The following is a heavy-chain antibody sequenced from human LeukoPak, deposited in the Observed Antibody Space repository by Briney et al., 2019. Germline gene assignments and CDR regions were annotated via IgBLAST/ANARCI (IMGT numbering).Heavy chain of an antibody. CDR1: GYTFTSYG. CDR3: ARDLYGAIKIDS. V-gene: IGHV1-18*01. D-gene: IGHD2-2*02. Sequence: ASVKVSCKASGYTFTSYGISWVRQAPGQGLEWMGWISAYNGNTNYAQKLQGRVTMTTDTSTSTAHMELRSLRSDDTAVYYCARDLYGAIKIDSWGQGTLVTVSS. CDR2: ISAYNGNT. J-gene: IGHJ4*02.